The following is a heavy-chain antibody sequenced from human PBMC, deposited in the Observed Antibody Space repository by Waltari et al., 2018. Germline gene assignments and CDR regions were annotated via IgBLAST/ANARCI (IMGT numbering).Heavy chain of an antibody. CDR3: ARIAVDYQYYYYYMDV. CDR2: IYTSGST. Sequence: QVQLQESGPGLVKPSETLSLTCTVSGGSISSYYWSWIRQPAGKGLEWIGRIYTSGSTNYNPSRKSRITMSVDTSKNQFSLKLSSVTAADTAVYYCARIAVDYQYYYYYMDVWGKGTTVTVSS. D-gene: IGHD6-19*01. J-gene: IGHJ6*03. CDR1: GGSISSYY. V-gene: IGHV4-4*07.